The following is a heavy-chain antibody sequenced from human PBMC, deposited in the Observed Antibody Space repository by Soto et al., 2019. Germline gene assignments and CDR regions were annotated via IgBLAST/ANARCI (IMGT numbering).Heavy chain of an antibody. Sequence: ASVKVSCKASGYTFTNYGISWVRQAPGQGLEWMGWISAYNGNTKYAQKLQGRVTMTTDTSTSTAYMELRSLRSDDTAVYYCARGGYYDSSGSRNYPYYGMDAWGQGTTVTVSS. CDR2: ISAYNGNT. CDR1: GYTFTNYG. V-gene: IGHV1-18*01. D-gene: IGHD3-22*01. J-gene: IGHJ6*02. CDR3: ARGGYYDSSGSRNYPYYGMDA.